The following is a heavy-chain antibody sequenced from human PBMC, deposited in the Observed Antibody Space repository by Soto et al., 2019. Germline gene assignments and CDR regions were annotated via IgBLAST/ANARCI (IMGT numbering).Heavy chain of an antibody. J-gene: IGHJ4*02. CDR1: Y. V-gene: IGHV4-61*07. CDR2: ITDIGST. CDR3: ARQRVAPAQYYFDY. D-gene: IGHD2-2*01. Sequence: YWTWIRQPPGKGLEWIGYITDIGSTNYNPSLRSRVIISADTTKNHFSLNLRSVTAADTAVYYCARQRVAPAQYYFDYWGQGIPVTVSS.